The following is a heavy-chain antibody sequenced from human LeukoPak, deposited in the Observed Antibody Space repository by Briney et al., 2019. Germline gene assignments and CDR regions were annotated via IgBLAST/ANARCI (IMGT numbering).Heavy chain of an antibody. Sequence: PGGSLRLSCAASGFTFDDYAMHWVRQAPGKGLEWVSGISWNSGSIGYADSVKGRFTISRDNAKNSLYLQMNSLRAEDTALYYCAKDHYYDSSGYLNYFDYWGQGTLVTVSS. D-gene: IGHD3-22*01. CDR3: AKDHYYDSSGYLNYFDY. J-gene: IGHJ4*02. CDR1: GFTFDDYA. V-gene: IGHV3-9*01. CDR2: ISWNSGSI.